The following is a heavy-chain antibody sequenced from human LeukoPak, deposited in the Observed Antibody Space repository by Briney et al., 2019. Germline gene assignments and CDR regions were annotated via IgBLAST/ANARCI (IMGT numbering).Heavy chain of an antibody. CDR3: ARNYRGGDY. Sequence: GGSLRLSCAASGFTFSSYEMNWVRQAPGKGLEWVSYISSSGSTIYYADSVKGRFTISRDNAKNSLYLQMNSLRAEDMAVHYCARNYRGGDYWGQGTLVTVSS. J-gene: IGHJ4*02. CDR2: ISSSGSTI. V-gene: IGHV3-48*03. CDR1: GFTFSSYE. D-gene: IGHD1-7*01.